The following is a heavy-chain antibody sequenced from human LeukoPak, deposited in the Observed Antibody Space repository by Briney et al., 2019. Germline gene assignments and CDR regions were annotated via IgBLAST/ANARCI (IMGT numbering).Heavy chain of an antibody. CDR2: TYYSGST. Sequence: SETLSLTCTVSGGSISSSSYYWDWIRQPPGKGLEWIGNTYYSGSTYYNPSLKSRVTISVDTSKNQFSLKLSSVTAADTAVYYCARHSTVVGMGWFDPWGQGTLVTVSS. J-gene: IGHJ5*02. V-gene: IGHV4-39*01. CDR3: ARHSTVVGMGWFDP. CDR1: GGSISSSSYY. D-gene: IGHD2-21*01.